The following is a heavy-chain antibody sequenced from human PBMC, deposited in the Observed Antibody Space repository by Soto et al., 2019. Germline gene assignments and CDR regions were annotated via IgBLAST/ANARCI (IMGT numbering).Heavy chain of an antibody. CDR1: GFTFSDHY. CDR2: TRNRAKRYTT. J-gene: IGHJ6*02. Sequence: GGSLRLSCVASGFTFSDHYMDWVRQAPGKGLEWVGRTRNRAKRYTTEYAASVKGRFTISRDDSKNSLYLQMNSLRIEDTALYYCVRGVDYGDYYGMDVWGQGTTVTVSS. D-gene: IGHD4-17*01. V-gene: IGHV3-72*01. CDR3: VRGVDYGDYYGMDV.